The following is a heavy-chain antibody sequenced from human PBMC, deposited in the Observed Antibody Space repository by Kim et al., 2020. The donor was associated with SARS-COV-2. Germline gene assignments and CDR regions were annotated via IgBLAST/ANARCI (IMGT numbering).Heavy chain of an antibody. Sequence: GGSLRLSCAASGFTFSSYSMNWVRQAPGKGLEWVSYISSSSSTIYYADSVKGRFTISRDNAKNSLYLQMNSLRDEDTAVYYCARDWVGYCSGGSCSWGYYYGMDVWGQGTTVTVSS. CDR1: GFTFSSYS. J-gene: IGHJ6*02. D-gene: IGHD2-15*01. V-gene: IGHV3-48*02. CDR2: ISSSSSTI. CDR3: ARDWVGYCSGGSCSWGYYYGMDV.